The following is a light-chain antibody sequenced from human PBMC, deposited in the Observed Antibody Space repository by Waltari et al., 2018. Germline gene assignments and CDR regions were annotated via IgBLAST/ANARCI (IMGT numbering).Light chain of an antibody. CDR2: DAN. CDR3: SSQSTKNGVI. V-gene: IGLV2-14*03. Sequence: QSALTQPASVSGSPGQSITISCTGSSSDVGGDDCVSWYEDDPGQDPEGISYDANKRPSGVSDRFSGSTSGNTASLTISGLQAEDEATFYCSSQSTKNGVIFGGGTKVTVL. J-gene: IGLJ2*01. CDR1: SSDVGGDDC.